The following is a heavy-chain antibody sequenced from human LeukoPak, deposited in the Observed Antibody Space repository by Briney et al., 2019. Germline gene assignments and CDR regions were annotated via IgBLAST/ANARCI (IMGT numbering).Heavy chain of an antibody. CDR3: AREALKYYYDGSGPD. CDR2: IYYRGST. Sequence: SETLSLTCAVSGYSISSSNWWGWIRQPPGKGLGWIGYIYYRGSTYYNPCLKSRVTISVHTSKNQFSLKLSSVTAADTAVYYCAREALKYYYDGSGPDWGQGTLVTVSS. V-gene: IGHV4-28*03. D-gene: IGHD3-22*01. CDR1: GYSISSSNW. J-gene: IGHJ4*02.